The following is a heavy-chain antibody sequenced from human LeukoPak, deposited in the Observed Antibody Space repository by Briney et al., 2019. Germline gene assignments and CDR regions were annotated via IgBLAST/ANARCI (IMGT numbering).Heavy chain of an antibody. V-gene: IGHV4-39*07. CDR2: IYYSGST. CDR3: ARDGHYYYGMDV. J-gene: IGHJ6*02. Sequence: SETLSLTCTASGGSISSSSYYWGWIRQPPGKGLEWIGSIYYSGSTYYNPSLKSRVTISVDTSKNQFSLKLSSVTAADTAVYYCARDGHYYYGMDVWGQGTTVTVSS. CDR1: GGSISSSSYY.